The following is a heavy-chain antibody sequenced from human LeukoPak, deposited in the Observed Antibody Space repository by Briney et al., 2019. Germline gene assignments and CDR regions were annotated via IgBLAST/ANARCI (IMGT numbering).Heavy chain of an antibody. J-gene: IGHJ6*02. D-gene: IGHD3-3*01. CDR2: IYYSGSI. CDR1: GGSISSYY. V-gene: IGHV4-59*01. Sequence: SETLSLTCTVSGGSISSYYWSWIRQPPGKGLEWIGYIYYSGSINYNPSLKSRVTISVDTSKNQFSLKLSSVTAADTAVYYCARAPTTIFGVVQGMDVWGQGTTVTVSS. CDR3: ARAPTTIFGVVQGMDV.